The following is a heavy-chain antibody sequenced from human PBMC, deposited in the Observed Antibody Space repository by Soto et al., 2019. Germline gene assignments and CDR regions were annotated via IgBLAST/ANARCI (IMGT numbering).Heavy chain of an antibody. CDR2: IYYNGNT. Sequence: QLQLQESGPGLVKPSETLSLTCTVSGGSISSSTYYWGWIRQPPGKGLEWIGSIYYNGNTYYNPSLKSRVTISIDTSKNQFSLKLSSVTAADTAVYYCASSIAAGHNLYYFDYWGQGTLVTVSS. CDR1: GGSISSSTYY. D-gene: IGHD6-13*01. CDR3: ASSIAAGHNLYYFDY. J-gene: IGHJ4*02. V-gene: IGHV4-39*01.